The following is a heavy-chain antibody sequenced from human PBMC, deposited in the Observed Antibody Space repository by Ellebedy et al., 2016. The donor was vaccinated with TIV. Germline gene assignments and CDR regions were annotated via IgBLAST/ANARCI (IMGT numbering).Heavy chain of an antibody. CDR3: VRGQGRA. D-gene: IGHD1-26*01. Sequence: GGSLRLSXAASGFSLTSYVMSWVRQAPGKGLEWVANIKQDGSEKYYVDSVKGRFTISRDNAKNSLYLQMNSLRAEDTAVYYCVRGQGRAWGQGTLVTVSS. CDR1: GFSLTSYV. CDR2: IKQDGSEK. J-gene: IGHJ5*02. V-gene: IGHV3-7*01.